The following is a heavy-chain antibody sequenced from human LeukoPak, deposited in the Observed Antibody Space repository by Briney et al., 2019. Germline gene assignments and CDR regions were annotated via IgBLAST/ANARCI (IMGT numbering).Heavy chain of an antibody. CDR3: ARESYYRYSSSYIDY. Sequence: PGGSLRLSCAASGFTFSSYGMHWVRQAPGKGLEWVAVIWYDGSNKYYADSVKGRFTISRDNSKNTLYLQMNSLRAEDTAVYYCARESYYRYSSSYIDYWGQGTLVTVSS. D-gene: IGHD6-6*01. CDR1: GFTFSSYG. J-gene: IGHJ4*02. CDR2: IWYDGSNK. V-gene: IGHV3-33*01.